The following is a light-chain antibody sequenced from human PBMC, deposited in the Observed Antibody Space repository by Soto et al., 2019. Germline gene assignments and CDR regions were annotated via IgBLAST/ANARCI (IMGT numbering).Light chain of an antibody. CDR2: WAS. J-gene: IGKJ5*01. Sequence: DLLLTHSPYSLAVSLGERATINCKSSQSVLYSSNNKNYLAWYQQKPGQPPKLLIYWASTRESGVPDRFSGSGSGTDFTLTISSLESEDFAVYYCQQYNKWPPITFGQGTRLEIK. V-gene: IGKV4-1*01. CDR3: QQYNKWPPIT. CDR1: QSVLYSSNNKNY.